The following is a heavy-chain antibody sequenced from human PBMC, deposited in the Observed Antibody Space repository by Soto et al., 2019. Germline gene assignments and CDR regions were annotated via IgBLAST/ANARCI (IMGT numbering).Heavy chain of an antibody. CDR1: GFTFSDYY. CDR3: ARADIAAAGSWYFDL. D-gene: IGHD6-13*01. CDR2: ISSSNSAI. Sequence: QVQLVESGGGLVKPGGSLRLSCAASGFTFSDYYMSWIRQAPGKGLEWVSCISSSNSAIYYAVSVKGRFTISRDNAKNSLYLQMNSLRAEDTAVYYCARADIAAAGSWYFDLWGRGTLVTVSS. J-gene: IGHJ2*01. V-gene: IGHV3-11*01.